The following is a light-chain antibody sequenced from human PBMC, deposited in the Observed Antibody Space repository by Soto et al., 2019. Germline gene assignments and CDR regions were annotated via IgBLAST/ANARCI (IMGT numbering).Light chain of an antibody. V-gene: IGKV3D-15*01. CDR3: QQYHNRPPIT. J-gene: IGKJ5*01. CDR1: QSVSSS. Sequence: PRGRAPLSCRASQSVSSSFLAWYQQKPGQAPRLLIYGASSRSTGVPDRFSAGGSGTEFTLTISSLQSEDFAGYYCQQYHNRPPITFGQGTRLEI. CDR2: GAS.